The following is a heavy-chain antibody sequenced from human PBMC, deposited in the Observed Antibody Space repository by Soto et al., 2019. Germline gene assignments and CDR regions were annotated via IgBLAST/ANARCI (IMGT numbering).Heavy chain of an antibody. V-gene: IGHV3-74*01. Sequence: GGSLRLSCAASGFTFSSYWMHWVRQAPGKGLVWVSRISSDGRPIYADSVKGRFTISRDNAKNTLYLQMNSLRAEDTAVYYCAREMVSAYYFDYWGQGTLVTVSS. CDR1: GFTFSSYW. CDR2: ISSDGRP. CDR3: AREMVSAYYFDY. J-gene: IGHJ4*02. D-gene: IGHD2-2*01.